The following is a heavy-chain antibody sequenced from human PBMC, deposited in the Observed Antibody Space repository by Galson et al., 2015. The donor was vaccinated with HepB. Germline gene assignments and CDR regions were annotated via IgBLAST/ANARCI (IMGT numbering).Heavy chain of an antibody. V-gene: IGHV3-7*01. J-gene: IGHJ4*02. D-gene: IGHD7-27*01. CDR3: SVALGTYFNH. Sequence: SLRLSCAASGYPFSSYWMAWVRQVRQAPGKGLEWVAKMNQEGTVIDYVDSVKGRFTMSRDNAKNSLFLQMNTLRAEDAAVYYCSVALGTYFNHWGQGTVVTVSS. CDR2: MNQEGTVI. CDR1: GYPFSSYW.